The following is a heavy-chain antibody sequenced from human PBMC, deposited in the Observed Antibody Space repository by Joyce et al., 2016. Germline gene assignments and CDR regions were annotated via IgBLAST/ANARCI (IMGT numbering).Heavy chain of an antibody. CDR3: ARDVTDSSGYRYWYFDF. J-gene: IGHJ2*01. V-gene: IGHV4-31*03. Sequence: QVQLQESGPGLLKPSQTLSLTCSVSGGSIRNDGTYWQWIRQHPVKGLEWIGYIFYSWSTYYNPSLNSRVSMSVDTSKNRFSLKLTSVTAADTAVYYCARDVTDSSGYRYWYFDFWGRGTLVTVSS. CDR1: GGSIRNDGTY. CDR2: IFYSWST. D-gene: IGHD3-22*01.